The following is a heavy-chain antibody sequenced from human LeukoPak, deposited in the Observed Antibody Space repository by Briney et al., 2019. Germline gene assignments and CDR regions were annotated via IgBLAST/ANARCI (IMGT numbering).Heavy chain of an antibody. CDR1: GFTFSIHW. J-gene: IGHJ4*02. Sequence: GGSLRLSCVASGFTFSIHWMTWVRQAPGKGLEWVATIKPDGNDKFFVDSVKGRFTTSRDNAETSLFLQMNSLRAEDTAIYYFTTSDCEYWGQGALVTVSS. V-gene: IGHV3-7*03. CDR3: TTSDCEY. CDR2: IKPDGNDK.